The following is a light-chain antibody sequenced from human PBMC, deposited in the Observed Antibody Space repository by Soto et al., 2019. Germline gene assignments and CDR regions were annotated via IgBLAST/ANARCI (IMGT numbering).Light chain of an antibody. Sequence: QSVLTQPPSVSAAPGQKVTISCSGSSSNIGNNYVSWFQQLPGTAPKLLIYDDTKRPSGTPGRFSGSKSGTSATLGITGLQTGDEADYYCGTWDGSLRAGVFGGGTKLT. V-gene: IGLV1-51*01. CDR2: DDT. J-gene: IGLJ2*01. CDR3: GTWDGSLRAGV. CDR1: SSNIGNNY.